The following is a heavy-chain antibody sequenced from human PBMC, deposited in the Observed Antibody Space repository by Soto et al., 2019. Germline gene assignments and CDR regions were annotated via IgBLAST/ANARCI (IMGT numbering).Heavy chain of an antibody. CDR1: GFTFSNAW. CDR2: IKSKTDGGTT. CDR3: TTDLRWEPEDAFDI. J-gene: IGHJ3*02. D-gene: IGHD1-26*01. V-gene: IGHV3-15*01. Sequence: GGSLRLSCAAPGFTFSNAWMSWVRQAPGKGLEWVGRIKSKTDGGTTDYAAPVKGRFTISRDDSKNTLYLQMNSLKTEDTAVYYCTTDLRWEPEDAFDIWGQGTMVTVSS.